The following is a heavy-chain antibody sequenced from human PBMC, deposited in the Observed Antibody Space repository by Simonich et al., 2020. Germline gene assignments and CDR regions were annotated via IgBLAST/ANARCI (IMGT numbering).Heavy chain of an antibody. CDR1: GFTFDDYA. Sequence: EVQLVESGGGLVQPGRSLRLSCAASGFTFDDYAMHWVRQAPGKGREWVSGISWNSGRIGDADSVKGRFNISRDNAKNSLYLQMNSLGAEDTALYYCAKDVAAAGTEYFQHWGQGTLVTVSS. D-gene: IGHD6-13*01. CDR3: AKDVAAAGTEYFQH. V-gene: IGHV3-9*01. J-gene: IGHJ1*01. CDR2: ISWNSGRI.